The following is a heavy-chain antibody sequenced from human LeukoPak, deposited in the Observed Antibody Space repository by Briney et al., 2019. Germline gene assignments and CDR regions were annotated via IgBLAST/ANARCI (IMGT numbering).Heavy chain of an antibody. CDR3: ARERVTTDNYYYMDV. J-gene: IGHJ6*03. D-gene: IGHD1-26*01. Sequence: GGSLRLPCAASGFTFDDYGMSWVRQAPGKGLEWVSGINWNGDSTGYVDSVKGRFTISRDNAKNSLYLQMNSLRAEDTALFYCARERVTTDNYYYMDVWGKGTTVTVSS. CDR1: GFTFDDYG. CDR2: INWNGDST. V-gene: IGHV3-20*04.